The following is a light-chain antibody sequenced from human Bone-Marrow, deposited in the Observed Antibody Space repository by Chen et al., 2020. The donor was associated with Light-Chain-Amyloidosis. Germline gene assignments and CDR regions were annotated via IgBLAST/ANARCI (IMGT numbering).Light chain of an antibody. J-gene: IGLJ3*02. Sequence: SYVLTQPSSVSVAPGQTATIACGGNNIGSTSVHWYHQTPGQAPLLVVYADSDRPSGIPERWSGSNSGNTATLTISRVEAGDEADYYCQVWDRSSDRPVFGGGTKLTVL. V-gene: IGLV3-21*02. CDR1: NIGSTS. CDR3: QVWDRSSDRPV. CDR2: ADS.